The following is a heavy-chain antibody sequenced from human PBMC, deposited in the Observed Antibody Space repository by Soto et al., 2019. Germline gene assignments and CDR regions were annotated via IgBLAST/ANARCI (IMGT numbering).Heavy chain of an antibody. D-gene: IGHD3-3*01. J-gene: IGHJ5*02. CDR3: AGACIAIYGVVSPTRCCFDP. V-gene: IGHV1-69*13. CDR2: LIPIFGTA. CDR1: GCTFSRYG. Sequence: GFSVTVSCLLSGCTFSRYGFFLLRQDPGQGLEWMGELIPIFGTANDAQKFQGRVTNTASESTSTAYMELSSLRSEYTAVYYGAGACIAIYGVVSPTRCCFDPWGQGTLVTVSS.